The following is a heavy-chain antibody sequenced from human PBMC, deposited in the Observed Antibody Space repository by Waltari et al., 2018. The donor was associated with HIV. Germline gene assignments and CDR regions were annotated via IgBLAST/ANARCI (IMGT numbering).Heavy chain of an antibody. CDR2: ISGSGGST. J-gene: IGHJ4*02. CDR1: EFTFSSYA. Sequence: EVQLLESGGGLVQPGGSLRLSCAASEFTFSSYAMSWVRQAPGKGLEWVSAISGSGGSTYYADSVKGRFTISRDNSKNTLYLQMNSLRAEDTAVYYCAKADFWSGSYFDYWGQGTLVTVSS. D-gene: IGHD3-3*01. V-gene: IGHV3-23*01. CDR3: AKADFWSGSYFDY.